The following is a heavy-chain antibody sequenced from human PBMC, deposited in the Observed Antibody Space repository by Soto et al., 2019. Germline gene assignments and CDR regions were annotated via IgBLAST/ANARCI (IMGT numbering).Heavy chain of an antibody. CDR3: AKGNRRRVVDLWFDP. CDR2: ISGSGGST. V-gene: IGHV3-23*01. Sequence: GGSLRLSCAASGFTFSSYAMSWVRQAPGKGLEWVSAISGSGGSTYYADSVKGRFTISRDNSKNTMYLQMNSLRAEDTAVYYCAKGNRRRVVDLWFDPWGQGTLVTVSS. CDR1: GFTFSSYA. J-gene: IGHJ5*02. D-gene: IGHD2-15*01.